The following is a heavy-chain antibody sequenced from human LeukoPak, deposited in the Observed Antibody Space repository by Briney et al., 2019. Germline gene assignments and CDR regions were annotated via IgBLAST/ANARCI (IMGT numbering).Heavy chain of an antibody. CDR2: IYYSGST. CDR3: ARSDGYGLVGI. V-gene: IGHV4-30-4*07. CDR1: GFTFDDYA. D-gene: IGHD3-10*01. J-gene: IGHJ3*02. Sequence: LRLSCAASGFTFDDYAMHWVRQAPGKGLEWIGYIYYSGSTYYNPSLKSRVTISVDTSKNQFSLKLSSVTAADTAVYYCARSDGYGLVGIWGQGTMVTVSS.